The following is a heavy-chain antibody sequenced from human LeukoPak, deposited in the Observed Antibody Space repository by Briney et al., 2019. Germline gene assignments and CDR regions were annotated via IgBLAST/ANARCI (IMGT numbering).Heavy chain of an antibody. CDR3: ARGFYDSSGYSNCFDP. D-gene: IGHD3-22*01. J-gene: IGHJ5*02. V-gene: IGHV4-59*01. CDR2: IYYTGTT. Sequence: PSETLSLTCTVSGDSISSSYWSWIRQPPGKTLEWIGYIYYTGTTNYNPSLKSRVTMSIDTFKNQFSLNLNSVTAADTAVYYCARGFYDSSGYSNCFDPWGQGTLVTVSS. CDR1: GDSISSSY.